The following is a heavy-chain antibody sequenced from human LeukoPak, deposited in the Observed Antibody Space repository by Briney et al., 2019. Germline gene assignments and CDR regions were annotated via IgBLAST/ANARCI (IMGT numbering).Heavy chain of an antibody. CDR1: GFTVSSNY. CDR3: AKGRYYDILTGYYPETNYYYMDV. V-gene: IGHV3-66*01. J-gene: IGHJ6*03. Sequence: GGSLRLSCAASGFTVSSNYMSWVRQAPGKGLEWVSVIYSGGSTYYADSVKGRFTISRDNSKNTLYLQMNSLRAEDTAVYYCAKGRYYDILTGYYPETNYYYMDVWGKGTTVTISS. D-gene: IGHD3-9*01. CDR2: IYSGGST.